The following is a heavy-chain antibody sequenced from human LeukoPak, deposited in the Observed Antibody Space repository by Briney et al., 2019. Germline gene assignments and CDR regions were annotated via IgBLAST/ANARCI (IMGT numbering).Heavy chain of an antibody. CDR2: IYHSGTT. V-gene: IGHV4-38-2*02. CDR1: GYSISSGYY. Sequence: SETLSLTCTVSGYSISSGYYWGWIRQPPGKGLEWIGSIYHSGTTFYNPSLKSRLTISVDTSKNQFSLKMSSVTAADTAVYYCARWANCFDPWGQGTLVTASS. J-gene: IGHJ5*02. CDR3: ARWANCFDP.